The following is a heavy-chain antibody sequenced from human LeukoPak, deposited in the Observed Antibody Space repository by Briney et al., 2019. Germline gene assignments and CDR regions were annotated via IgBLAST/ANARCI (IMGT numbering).Heavy chain of an antibody. CDR3: ARDRYSSSWYDY. V-gene: IGHV4-39*07. CDR2: IYYSGST. D-gene: IGHD6-13*01. Sequence: SETLSLTCTVSGGSISSSSYYWGWIRQPPGKGLEWIGSIYYSGSTYYNPSLKSRVTISVDTSKNQFSLKLSSVTAADTAVYYCARDRYSSSWYDYWGQGTLVTVSS. CDR1: GGSISSSSYY. J-gene: IGHJ4*02.